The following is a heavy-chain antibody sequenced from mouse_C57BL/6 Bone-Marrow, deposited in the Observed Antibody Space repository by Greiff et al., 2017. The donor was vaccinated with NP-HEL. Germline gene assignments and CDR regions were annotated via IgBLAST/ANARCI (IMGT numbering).Heavy chain of an antibody. CDR3: ARPQYDGSSYWYFEG. J-gene: IGHJ1*03. V-gene: IGHV1-19*01. CDR1: GYTFTDYY. D-gene: IGHD1-1*01. CDR2: INPYNGST. Sequence: EVQLQQSGPVLVKPGASVKLSCKASGYTFTDYYMHWVKQSPGQGLEWIGVINPYNGSTSYNQKFKGKATLTVDKSSSTAYMELNSLTSADSAGYYWARPQYDGSSYWYFEGWGTGTTVTDSA.